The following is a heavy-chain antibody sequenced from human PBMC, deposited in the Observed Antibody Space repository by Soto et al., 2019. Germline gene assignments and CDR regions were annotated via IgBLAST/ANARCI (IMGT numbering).Heavy chain of an antibody. V-gene: IGHV3-23*01. J-gene: IGHJ4*02. Sequence: PGGSLRLSCAASGFTFSSYAMSWVRQAPGKGLEWVSAISGSGGSTYYADSVKGRFTISRDNSKNTLYLQMNSLRAEDTAVYYCAKDPYPGIAAAGTFYFDHWGQGTLVTVSS. CDR3: AKDPYPGIAAAGTFYFDH. CDR2: ISGSGGST. D-gene: IGHD6-13*01. CDR1: GFTFSSYA.